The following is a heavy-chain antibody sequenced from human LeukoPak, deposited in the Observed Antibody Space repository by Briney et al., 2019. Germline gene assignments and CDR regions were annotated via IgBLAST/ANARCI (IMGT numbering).Heavy chain of an antibody. CDR1: GGSISSYY. CDR3: ARAGNAAAGTPFYY. D-gene: IGHD6-13*01. J-gene: IGHJ4*02. Sequence: SETLSLTCTVSGGSISSYYWSWIRQPPGKGLEWIGYIYYSGSTNYNPSLKSRVTISVDTSKNQFSLKLSSVTAADTAVYYCARAGNAAAGTPFYYWGQGTLVTVSS. CDR2: IYYSGST. V-gene: IGHV4-59*08.